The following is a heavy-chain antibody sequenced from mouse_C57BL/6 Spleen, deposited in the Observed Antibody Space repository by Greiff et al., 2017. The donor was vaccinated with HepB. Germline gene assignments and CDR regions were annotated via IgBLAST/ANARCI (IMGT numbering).Heavy chain of an antibody. Sequence: EVQLQQSGPVLVKPGASVKMSCKASRYTFTDYYMNWVKQSHGKSLEWIGVINPYNGGTSYNQKFKGKATLTVDKSSSTAYMELNSLTSEDSAVYYCASHYGSSAWFAYWGQGTLVTVSA. J-gene: IGHJ3*01. CDR2: INPYNGGT. V-gene: IGHV1-19*01. D-gene: IGHD1-1*01. CDR3: ASHYGSSAWFAY. CDR1: RYTFTDYY.